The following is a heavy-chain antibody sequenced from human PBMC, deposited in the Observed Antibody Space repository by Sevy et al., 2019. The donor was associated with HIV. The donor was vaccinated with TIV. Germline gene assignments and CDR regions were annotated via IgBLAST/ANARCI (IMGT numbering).Heavy chain of an antibody. CDR1: GFTFSSYA. D-gene: IGHD3-22*01. Sequence: GGSLRLSCAASGFTFSSYAMHWVRQAPGKGLEWVAVISYDGSNKYYADSVKGRFTISRDNSKNTLYLQMNSLRAEDTAVYYCARDRIDSSGYYYSSYFDYWGQATLVTVSS. CDR2: ISYDGSNK. V-gene: IGHV3-30-3*01. J-gene: IGHJ4*02. CDR3: ARDRIDSSGYYYSSYFDY.